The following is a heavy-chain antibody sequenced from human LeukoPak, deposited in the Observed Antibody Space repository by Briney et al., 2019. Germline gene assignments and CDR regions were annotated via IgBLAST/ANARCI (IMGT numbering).Heavy chain of an antibody. CDR3: ARDTSAAFDI. CDR1: GGSISSYY. CDR2: ICYSGST. Sequence: SETLSLTCTVSGGSISSYYWSWIRQPPGKGLEWIGYICYSGSTNYNPSLKSRVTISVDTSKNQFSLRLSSVTAADTAVYYCARDTSAAFDIWGQGTMVTVSS. V-gene: IGHV4-59*01. J-gene: IGHJ3*02.